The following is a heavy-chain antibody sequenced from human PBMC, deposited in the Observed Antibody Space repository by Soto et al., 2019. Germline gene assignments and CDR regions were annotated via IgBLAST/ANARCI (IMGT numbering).Heavy chain of an antibody. D-gene: IGHD3-22*01. CDR1: GGTFGSDA. J-gene: IGHJ5*02. V-gene: IGHV1-69*06. Sequence: SVTVSCKASGGTFGSDAITWVRQASGQGLEWVGRIIPIFGTTNYAQNLRGRVTISADKSTLTSYMELHSLTSDDTALYYCARDRTDSGYYTNWLDPWGQGTQVTV. CDR3: ARDRTDSGYYTNWLDP. CDR2: IIPIFGTT.